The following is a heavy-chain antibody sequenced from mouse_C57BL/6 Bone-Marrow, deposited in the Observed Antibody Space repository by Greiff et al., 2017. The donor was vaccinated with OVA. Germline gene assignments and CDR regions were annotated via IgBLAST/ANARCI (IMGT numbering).Heavy chain of an antibody. CDR3: ARGGYYDYDGGAWFAY. Sequence: EVHLVESGPELAKPGASVKIPCKASGYTFTDYNMDWVKQSHGQSLEWIGDINSNNGGTIYNQKFKGKATLTVDKSSSTAYMELRSLTSEDTAVYYCARGGYYDYDGGAWFAYWGQGTLVTVSA. J-gene: IGHJ3*01. D-gene: IGHD2-4*01. V-gene: IGHV1-18*01. CDR2: INSNNGGT. CDR1: GYTFTDYN.